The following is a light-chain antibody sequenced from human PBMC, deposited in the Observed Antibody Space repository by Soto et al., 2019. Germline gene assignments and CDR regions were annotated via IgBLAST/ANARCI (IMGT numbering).Light chain of an antibody. V-gene: IGLV1-36*01. CDR3: AAWDDSLNGPV. CDR2: YDD. Sequence: QSVLTQPPSVSEAPRQRVTISCSGSSSNIGNNAVNWYQQLPGKAPKLLIYYDDLLPSGVSDRFSGSKSGTSASLAISGLQSEDEADYYCAAWDDSLNGPVFGGETKVTVL. CDR1: SSNIGNNA. J-gene: IGLJ2*01.